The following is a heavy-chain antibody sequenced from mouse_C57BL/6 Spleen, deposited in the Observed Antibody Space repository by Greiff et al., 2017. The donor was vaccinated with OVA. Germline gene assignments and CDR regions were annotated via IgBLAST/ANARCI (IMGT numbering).Heavy chain of an antibody. J-gene: IGHJ4*01. Sequence: VKLMESGAELVRPGASVKLSCKASGYTFTDYYINWVKQRPGQGLEWIARIYPGSGNTYYNEKFKGKATLTAEKSSSTAYMQLSSLTSEDSAVYFCARLGRGYAMDYWGQGTSVTVSS. CDR2: IYPGSGNT. V-gene: IGHV1-76*01. CDR3: ARLGRGYAMDY. CDR1: GYTFTDYY. D-gene: IGHD4-1*01.